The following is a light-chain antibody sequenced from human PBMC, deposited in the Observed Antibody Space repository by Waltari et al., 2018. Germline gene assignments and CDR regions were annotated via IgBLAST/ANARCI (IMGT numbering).Light chain of an antibody. CDR2: DAS. Sequence: ELLLTHSPGTLSLSPGERATLSCRASQSVNSNYLAWFQQKPGQAPRLLIYDASTRATGIPDTFSGSGSGTDFTLTISRLEPEDFAVYYCEDYGSSGTFGQGTKLEIK. J-gene: IGKJ2*01. V-gene: IGKV3-20*01. CDR1: QSVNSNY. CDR3: EDYGSSGT.